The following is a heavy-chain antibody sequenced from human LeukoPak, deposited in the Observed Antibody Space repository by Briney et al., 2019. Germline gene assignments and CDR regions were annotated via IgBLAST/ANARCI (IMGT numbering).Heavy chain of an antibody. D-gene: IGHD2-15*01. Sequence: ASVKVSCKASGYTFTNYYMHWVRQAPGQGLEWMGIINPNGGSTTYREKFQGRVTMTRDKSTSTVYMELSSLTYEDTAVYYCAREGMVVVPVTDGYPYMDVWGKGTTVTVSS. CDR2: INPNGGST. J-gene: IGHJ6*03. V-gene: IGHV1-46*01. CDR3: AREGMVVVPVTDGYPYMDV. CDR1: GYTFTNYY.